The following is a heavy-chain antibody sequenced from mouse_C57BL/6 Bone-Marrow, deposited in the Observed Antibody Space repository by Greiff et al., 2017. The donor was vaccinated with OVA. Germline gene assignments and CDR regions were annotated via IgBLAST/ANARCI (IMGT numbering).Heavy chain of an antibody. CDR1: GYTFTSYG. Sequence: VQLQQSGAELARPGASVKLSCKASGYTFTSYGISWVKQRTGQGLEWIGEIYPRSGNTYYIEKFKGKATLTADKSSSTAYMKLRRLTSEDSAVYFCAGYDGYYYFDYWGQGTTLTVSS. CDR3: AGYDGYYYFDY. D-gene: IGHD2-3*01. V-gene: IGHV1-81*01. CDR2: IYPRSGNT. J-gene: IGHJ2*01.